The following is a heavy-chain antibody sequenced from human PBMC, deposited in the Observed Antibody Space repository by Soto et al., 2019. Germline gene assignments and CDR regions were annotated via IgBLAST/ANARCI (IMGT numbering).Heavy chain of an antibody. CDR1: GGSISSGGYS. J-gene: IGHJ6*02. Sequence: SETLSLTCAVSGGSISSGGYSWSWIRQPPWKGLEWIGYIYHSGSTYYNPSLKSRVTISVDRSKNQFSLKLSSVTAADTAVYYCARDSPDIYSSGYYGMDVWGQGTTVTVSS. CDR2: IYHSGST. V-gene: IGHV4-30-2*01. CDR3: ARDSPDIYSSGYYGMDV. D-gene: IGHD2-21*01.